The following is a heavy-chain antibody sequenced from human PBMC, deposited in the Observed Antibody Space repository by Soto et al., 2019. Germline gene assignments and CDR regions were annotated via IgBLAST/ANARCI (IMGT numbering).Heavy chain of an antibody. CDR1: GGSITSSSFY. J-gene: IGHJ4*02. CDR3: VRSTIEPRLFMYPFVS. V-gene: IGHV4-39*01. Sequence: QLQLQESGPGLVKPSETMSLTGSVSGGSITSSSFYWGWIRQPQGKVMECIANIYYDGNTYNNPSPKSRVTISLDTSRNQFSLRLSSLTAADPAVYYFVRSTIEPRLFMYPFVSWGQVTLVSVS. CDR2: IYYDGNT. D-gene: IGHD6-6*01.